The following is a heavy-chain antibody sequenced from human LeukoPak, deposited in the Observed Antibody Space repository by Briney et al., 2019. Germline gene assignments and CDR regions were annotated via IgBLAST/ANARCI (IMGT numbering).Heavy chain of an antibody. CDR1: GYTFTGYY. Sequence: ASVKVSCKASGYTFTGYYMHWVRQAPGQGPECMGWINPNSGGTNYAQKFQGRVTMTGDTSISTAYMELSRLRSDDTAVYYCARKDSNYCSSTSCYTGYYYMDVWGKGTTVTVSS. CDR2: INPNSGGT. CDR3: ARKDSNYCSSTSCYTGYYYMDV. J-gene: IGHJ6*03. V-gene: IGHV1-2*02. D-gene: IGHD2-2*02.